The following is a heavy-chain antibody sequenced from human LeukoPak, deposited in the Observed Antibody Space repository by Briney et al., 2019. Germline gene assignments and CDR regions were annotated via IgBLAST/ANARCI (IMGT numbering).Heavy chain of an antibody. D-gene: IGHD3-22*01. CDR3: ARGENYYDSSALDY. V-gene: IGHV4-30-2*01. Sequence: SETLSLTCAVSGGSISSGGYSWSWIRQPPGKGLEWIGYIYHSGSTYYNPSLKSRVTISVDRSKNQFSLKLSSVTAADTAVYYCARGENYYDSSALDYWGQGTLVTVSS. CDR2: IYHSGST. J-gene: IGHJ4*02. CDR1: GGSISSGGYS.